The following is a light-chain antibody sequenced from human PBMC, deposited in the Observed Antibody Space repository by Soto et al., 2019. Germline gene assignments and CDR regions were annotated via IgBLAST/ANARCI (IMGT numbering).Light chain of an antibody. J-gene: IGKJ1*01. CDR3: QQYGSSLT. CDR2: GAS. V-gene: IGKV3-20*01. CDR1: KSVSSY. Sequence: EIVLTRSPGTLSLSPGERATLSCRASKSVSSYLAWYQQKSGQAPRLLIYGASSRASGIPDRFSGSGSGTDFTLTISRVEPEDFAVYYCQQYGSSLTFGQGTKVEIK.